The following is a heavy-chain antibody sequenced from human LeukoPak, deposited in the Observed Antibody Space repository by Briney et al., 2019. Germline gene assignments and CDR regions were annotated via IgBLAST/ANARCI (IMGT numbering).Heavy chain of an antibody. D-gene: IGHD3-3*01. CDR2: LVFSGST. J-gene: IGHJ6*03. Sequence: SETLSLTCNVSGGSISRHSLAWIRHSAGKGLEWLGRLVFSGSTQYNPSLESRVTISVDTSKNQFSLKLSSVTAADTAVYYCASSPQAYYDFWSGYYDYYYYIDVWGKGTTVTVSS. CDR3: ASSPQAYYDFWSGYYDYYYYIDV. CDR1: GGSISRHS. V-gene: IGHV4-4*07.